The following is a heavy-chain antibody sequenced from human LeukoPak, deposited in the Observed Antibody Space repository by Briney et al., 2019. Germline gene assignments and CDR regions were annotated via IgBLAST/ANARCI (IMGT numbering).Heavy chain of an antibody. J-gene: IGHJ5*02. Sequence: SDTLSLTCAVYGGSFSEDYWSWFRQPPGKGVEWIGEINRSGNTNYNPSLESRVTISIDSSRNEVSLNLRSVTAADTAVFYCARRRILGCSGPTCYKVYNWFDPWGQGTLVTVSS. V-gene: IGHV4-34*01. CDR3: ARRRILGCSGPTCYKVYNWFDP. D-gene: IGHD2-2*02. CDR1: GGSFSEDY. CDR2: INRSGNT.